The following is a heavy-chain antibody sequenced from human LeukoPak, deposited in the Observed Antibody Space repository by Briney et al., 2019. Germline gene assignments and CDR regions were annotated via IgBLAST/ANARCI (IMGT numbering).Heavy chain of an antibody. D-gene: IGHD3-10*01. CDR2: IRSKANSYAT. Sequence: GGSLRLSCAASGFTFSGSAMHWVRQASGKGLEWVGRIRSKANSYATAYAASVKGRFTISRDDSKNTAYLQMNSLKTEDTAVYYCLVWFGELSFDYWGQGTLVTVSS. CDR3: LVWFGELSFDY. V-gene: IGHV3-73*01. J-gene: IGHJ4*02. CDR1: GFTFSGSA.